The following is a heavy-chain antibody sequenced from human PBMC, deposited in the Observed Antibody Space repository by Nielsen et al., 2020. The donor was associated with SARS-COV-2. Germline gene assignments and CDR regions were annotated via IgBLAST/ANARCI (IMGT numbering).Heavy chain of an antibody. CDR1: GYTFTGYY. D-gene: IGHD3-22*01. Sequence: ASVKVSCKASGYTFTGYYMHWVRQAPGQGLEWMGWINPNSGGTNYAQKFQGWVTMTRDTSISTAYMELGRLRSDDTAVYYCARALGTYYYDVGGYWGQGTLVTVSS. J-gene: IGHJ4*02. V-gene: IGHV1-2*04. CDR2: INPNSGGT. CDR3: ARALGTYYYDVGGY.